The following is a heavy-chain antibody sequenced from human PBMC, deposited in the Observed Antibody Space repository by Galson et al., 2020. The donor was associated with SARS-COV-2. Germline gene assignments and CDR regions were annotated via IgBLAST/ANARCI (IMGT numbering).Heavy chain of an antibody. Sequence: GESLKISCKCSGYGFTYNWVGWVRQMPGKGLEWMGTIYHGDSGAAYSPSFQGQVTISGDRSFSTAYLHWASLKASDTAMYYCARLSGDGYNVIDYWGQGTLVTVSS. CDR3: ARLSGDGYNVIDY. CDR2: IYHGDSGA. J-gene: IGHJ4*02. V-gene: IGHV5-51*01. D-gene: IGHD5-12*01. CDR1: GYGFTYNW.